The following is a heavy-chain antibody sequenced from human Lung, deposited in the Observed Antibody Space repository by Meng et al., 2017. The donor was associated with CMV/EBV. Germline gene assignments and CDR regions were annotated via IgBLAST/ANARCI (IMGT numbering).Heavy chain of an antibody. CDR1: GFTFADYA. Sequence: GGSLRLXCAASGFTFADYAMHWVRQAPGKGLEWVSSIRWDSGSIDYADSVKGRLTISRDNAKKSLYLQMNSLGTEDTALYYCAKGRIAATNDAFDGWGQGXMVTVSS. CDR2: IRWDSGSI. D-gene: IGHD6-13*01. CDR3: AKGRIAATNDAFDG. V-gene: IGHV3-9*01. J-gene: IGHJ3*01.